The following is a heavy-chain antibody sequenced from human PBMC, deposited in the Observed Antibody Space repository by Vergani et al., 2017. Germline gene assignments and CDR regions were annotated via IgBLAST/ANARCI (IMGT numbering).Heavy chain of an antibody. Sequence: QVQLVQSGAEVKKPGSSVKVSCKASGGTFSSYTISWVRQAPGQGLEWMGRIIPILGIANYTQKFQGRVTITADKSTSTAYMELSSLRSEDTAVYYCAGGYSGYDFRLFYGMDVWGQGTTVTVSS. CDR1: GGTFSSYT. V-gene: IGHV1-69*02. CDR2: IIPILGIA. D-gene: IGHD5-12*01. J-gene: IGHJ6*02. CDR3: AGGYSGYDFRLFYGMDV.